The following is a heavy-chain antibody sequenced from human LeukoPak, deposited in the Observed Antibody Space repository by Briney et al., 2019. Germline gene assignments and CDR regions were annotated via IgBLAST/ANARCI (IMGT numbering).Heavy chain of an antibody. CDR3: ARVSLLWSGEGDFDY. CDR2: IYYSGST. CDR1: GGSISSGDYY. V-gene: IGHV4-30-4*01. D-gene: IGHD3-10*01. Sequence: SETLSLTCTVSGGSISSGDYYWSWIRQPPGKGLEWIGYIYYSGSTYYNPSLKSRVTISVDTSKNQFSLKLSSVTAADTAVYYCARVSLLWSGEGDFDYWGQGTLVTVSS. J-gene: IGHJ4*02.